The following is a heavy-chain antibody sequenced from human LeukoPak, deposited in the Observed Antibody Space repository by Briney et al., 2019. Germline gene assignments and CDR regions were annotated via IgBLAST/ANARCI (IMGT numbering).Heavy chain of an antibody. Sequence: GASVKVSCKASGYTFTSYDFNWVRQATGQRPEWMGWMSPNSGDTGYAQKFQDRVTMTRNTSISTAYMELSSLRSEDTAVYYCARDRYCSGGSCYTFDYWGQGTLVTVSS. D-gene: IGHD2-15*01. CDR1: GYTFTSYD. CDR3: ARDRYCSGGSCYTFDY. V-gene: IGHV1-8*01. CDR2: MSPNSGDT. J-gene: IGHJ4*02.